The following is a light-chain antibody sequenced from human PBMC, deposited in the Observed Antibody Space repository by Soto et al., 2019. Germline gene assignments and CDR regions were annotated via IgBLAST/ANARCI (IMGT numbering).Light chain of an antibody. CDR2: DAS. Sequence: EIVLTQSPATLSLSPGERATLSCRASQSVSSYLAWYQQKPGQAPRLLIYDASNRATGIPARFSGSGSGTDFTLTISSIEPEDFAVYYCQQRSNWPPGPWTFGQGTKVEIK. V-gene: IGKV3-11*01. CDR1: QSVSSY. J-gene: IGKJ1*01. CDR3: QQRSNWPPGPWT.